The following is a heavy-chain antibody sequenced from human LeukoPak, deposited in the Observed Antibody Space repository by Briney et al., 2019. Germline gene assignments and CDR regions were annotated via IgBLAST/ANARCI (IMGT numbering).Heavy chain of an antibody. D-gene: IGHD3-3*01. Sequence: GGSLRLSCEAFGFTFSIFPMHWVRQAPGKGLEWVAPISSGSEKYYADSVKGRFTISRDNSKNTLYLQMSSLRADDTAVYYCARDLELSAVYYFDSWGQGTLVIVSS. J-gene: IGHJ4*02. V-gene: IGHV3-30*04. CDR2: ISSGSEK. CDR3: ARDLELSAVYYFDS. CDR1: GFTFSIFP.